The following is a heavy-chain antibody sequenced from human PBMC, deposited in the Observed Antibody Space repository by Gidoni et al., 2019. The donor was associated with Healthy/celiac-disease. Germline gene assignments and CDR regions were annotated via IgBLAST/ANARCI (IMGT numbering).Heavy chain of an antibody. CDR2: IKQDGVEK. Sequence: EVPVVEPGGGVVQPRGSLRLSCAASGFTFSSYWMSWVRQAPGKGLEWVANIKQDGVEKYYVDSVKGRFTISRDNAKNSLYLQMNSLRAEDTAVYYCARDMITMIVVAYDYWGQGTLVTVSS. J-gene: IGHJ4*02. CDR1: GFTFSSYW. D-gene: IGHD3-22*01. V-gene: IGHV3-7*01. CDR3: ARDMITMIVVAYDY.